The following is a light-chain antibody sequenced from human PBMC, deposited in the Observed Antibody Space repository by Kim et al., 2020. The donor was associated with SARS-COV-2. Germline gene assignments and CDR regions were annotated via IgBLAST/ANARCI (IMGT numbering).Light chain of an antibody. CDR3: SSYTSSSTLV. CDR2: DVS. Sequence: GQSITISCTGTSSDVGGYNYVSWYQQHPGKAPKLMIYDVSNRPSGVSNRFSGSKSGNTASLTISGLQAEDEDDYYCSSYTSSSTLVFGTGTKVTVL. J-gene: IGLJ1*01. V-gene: IGLV2-14*03. CDR1: SSDVGGYNY.